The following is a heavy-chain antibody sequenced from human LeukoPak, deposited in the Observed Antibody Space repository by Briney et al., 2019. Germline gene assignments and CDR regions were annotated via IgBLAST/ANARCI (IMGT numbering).Heavy chain of an antibody. Sequence: GGSLRLSCAASGFTFSSYAMHWVRQAPGKGLEWVAVISYDGSNKYYADSVKGRFTISRDNSKNTLYLQMNSLRAEDTAVYYCARGSPPQGGDFRSGYSPNFDYWGQGTLVTVSS. D-gene: IGHD3-3*01. CDR3: ARGSPPQGGDFRSGYSPNFDY. CDR2: ISYDGSNK. CDR1: GFTFSSYA. V-gene: IGHV3-30-3*01. J-gene: IGHJ4*02.